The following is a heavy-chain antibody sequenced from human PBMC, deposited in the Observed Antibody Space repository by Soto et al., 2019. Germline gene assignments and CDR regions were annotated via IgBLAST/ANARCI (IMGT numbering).Heavy chain of an antibody. CDR2: ISYDGSNK. CDR1: GFTFSSCG. D-gene: IGHD6-13*01. Sequence: GSLRLSCAASGFTFSSCGMHWVRQAPGKGLEWVAVISYDGSNKYYADSVKGRFTISRDNSKNTLYLQMNSLRAEDTAVYYCAKDGVAAADTYYFDYWGQGTQVTVSS. J-gene: IGHJ4*02. V-gene: IGHV3-30*18. CDR3: AKDGVAAADTYYFDY.